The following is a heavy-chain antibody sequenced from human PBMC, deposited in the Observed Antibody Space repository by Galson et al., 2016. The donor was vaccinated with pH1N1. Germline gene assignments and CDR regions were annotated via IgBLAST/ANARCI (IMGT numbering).Heavy chain of an antibody. CDR1: GFTFSTFA. V-gene: IGHV3-23*01. Sequence: SLRLSCAPSGFTFSTFAMGWVRQAPGKGLQWLSAISGGGATTYYIDSVKGRFTIPRDNSKNTLYLEMNSLKAEDTALYYCVKYDSSGYYYGRLVNWGQGTLVTVSS. CDR3: VKYDSSGYYYGRLVN. J-gene: IGHJ4*02. D-gene: IGHD3-22*01. CDR2: ISGGGATT.